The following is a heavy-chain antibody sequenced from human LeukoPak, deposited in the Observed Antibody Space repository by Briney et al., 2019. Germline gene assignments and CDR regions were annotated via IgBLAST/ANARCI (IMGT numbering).Heavy chain of an antibody. CDR1: GLTFSSYA. V-gene: IGHV3-23*01. D-gene: IGHD3-3*01. CDR3: SRRFFEGSDY. CDR2: LSGSGGCT. Sequence: PGGSLRLSCAASGLTFSSYAMSWVRQAPGKGLEWVSTLSGSGGCTDYADSVKGRFTISRDTSKNTLYLQMNSLRAEDTAVYYCSRRFFEGSDYWGQGTLVTVSS. J-gene: IGHJ4*02.